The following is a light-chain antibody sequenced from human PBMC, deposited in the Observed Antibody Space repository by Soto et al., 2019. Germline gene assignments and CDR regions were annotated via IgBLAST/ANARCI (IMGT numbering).Light chain of an antibody. Sequence: QSVLPQAPSTSGTPGQRVTISCSGSSSNIGRTSVNWYQQLPGTAPKLVMYSDNQRPSGVPDRFSASKSGTSASLAISGLQPEDEAEYYCASWDDSLNGVVLGGGTQLTVL. CDR3: ASWDDSLNGVV. V-gene: IGLV1-44*01. CDR1: SSNIGRTS. J-gene: IGLJ2*01. CDR2: SDN.